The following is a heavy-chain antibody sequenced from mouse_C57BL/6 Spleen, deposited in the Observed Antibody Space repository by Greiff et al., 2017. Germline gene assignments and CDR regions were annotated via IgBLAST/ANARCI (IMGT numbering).Heavy chain of an antibody. V-gene: IGHV5-9-1*02. J-gene: IGHJ4*01. D-gene: IGHD1-1*01. CDR1: GFTFSSYA. CDR2: ISSGGDYI. CDR3: TRDPGYGSSYNYYAMDY. Sequence: EVKVVESGEGLVKPGGSLKLSCAASGFTFSSYAMSWVRQTPEKRLEWVAYISSGGDYIYYADTVKGRFTISRDNARNTLYLQMSSLKSEDTAMYYCTRDPGYGSSYNYYAMDYWGQGTSVTVSS.